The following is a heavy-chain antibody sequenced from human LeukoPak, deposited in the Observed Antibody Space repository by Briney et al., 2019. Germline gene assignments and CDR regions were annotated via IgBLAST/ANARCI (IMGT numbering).Heavy chain of an antibody. CDR1: GFTFSSYA. CDR3: AKDLVATIAGG. J-gene: IGHJ4*02. V-gene: IGHV3-23*01. CDR2: ISGSGGST. D-gene: IGHD5-12*01. Sequence: QSGRSLRLSCAASGFTFSSYAMSWVRQAPGKGLEWVSAISGSGGSTYYADSVKGRFTISRDNSKNTLYLQMNSLRAEDTAVYYCAKDLVATIAGGWGQGTLVTVSS.